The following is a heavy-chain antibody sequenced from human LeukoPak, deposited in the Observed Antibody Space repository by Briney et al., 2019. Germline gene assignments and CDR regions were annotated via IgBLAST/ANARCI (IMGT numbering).Heavy chain of an antibody. CDR2: IKQDGSEK. D-gene: IGHD3-22*01. J-gene: IGHJ4*02. Sequence: GGSLRLSCAASGFTLSSYWMSWVRQAPGKGLEWVANIKQDGSEKYYVDSVKGRFTISRDNSKNSLSLQMNSLRTEDTALYYCAKGLDGHYFDSSGYYYVLHYFDYWGQGTLVTVSS. CDR3: AKGLDGHYFDSSGYYYVLHYFDY. CDR1: GFTLSSYW. V-gene: IGHV3-7*05.